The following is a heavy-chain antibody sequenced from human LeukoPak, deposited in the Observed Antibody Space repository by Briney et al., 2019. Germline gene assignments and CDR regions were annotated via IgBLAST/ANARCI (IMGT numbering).Heavy chain of an antibody. CDR3: ARDLSNYGSGSYTDY. CDR1: GFTFDDYA. J-gene: IGHJ4*02. D-gene: IGHD3-10*01. CDR2: ISWNSGSI. Sequence: PGGSLRLSCAASGFTFDDYAMHWVRQAPGKGLEWVSGISWNSGSIGYADSVKGRFTISRDNAKNTLYLQMNSLRAEDTAVYYCARDLSNYGSGSYTDYWGQGTLVTVSS. V-gene: IGHV3-9*01.